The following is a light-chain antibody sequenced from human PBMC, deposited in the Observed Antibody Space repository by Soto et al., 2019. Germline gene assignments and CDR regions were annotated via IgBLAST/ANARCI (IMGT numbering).Light chain of an antibody. J-gene: IGKJ2*01. V-gene: IGKV3-20*01. CDR2: GAS. CDR1: QSVSNTY. Sequence: EIVLTQSPGTLSLSPGERATLSCRASQSVSNTYLAWYQQKPGQAPRLLMYGASSRATGIPDRFSVSGSGTDFTLTISRLEPEDFAVYSCQQYGNSPYTFGQGTKLEIK. CDR3: QQYGNSPYT.